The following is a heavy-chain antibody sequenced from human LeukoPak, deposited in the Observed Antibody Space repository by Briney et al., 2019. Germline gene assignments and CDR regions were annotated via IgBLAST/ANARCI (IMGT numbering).Heavy chain of an antibody. CDR1: GYSINSNYY. J-gene: IGHJ4*02. CDR2: IYHSGST. V-gene: IGHV4-38-2*02. Sequence: NPSETLSLTCTVSGYSINSNYYWGWIRQPPGKGLEWIGSIYHSGSTYYNPSLKSRVTISVDTSKNQFSLRLSSVTAADTAVYYCASSSTAMVPTLDYWGQGTLVTVSS. D-gene: IGHD5-18*01. CDR3: ASSSTAMVPTLDY.